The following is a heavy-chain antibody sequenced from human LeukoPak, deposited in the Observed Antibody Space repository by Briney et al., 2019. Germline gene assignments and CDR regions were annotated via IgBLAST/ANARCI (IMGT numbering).Heavy chain of an antibody. CDR3: ARASSGWLLY. CDR2: LHYRGNT. V-gene: IGHV4-59*11. CDR1: GDSITSHY. Sequence: TSETLSLTCTVSGDSITSHYWSWIRQPPGKGLEWIGYLHYRGNTNHNSSLKSRVTISVDTSKNQFSLKLSSVTAADTAVYYCARASSGWLLYWGQGTLVTVSS. D-gene: IGHD6-19*01. J-gene: IGHJ4*02.